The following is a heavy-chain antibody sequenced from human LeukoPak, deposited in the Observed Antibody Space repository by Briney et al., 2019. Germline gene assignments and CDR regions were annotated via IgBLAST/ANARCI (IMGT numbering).Heavy chain of an antibody. D-gene: IGHD2-21*02. Sequence: SVKVSCKASGGTFSSYAISWVRQAPGQGLEWMGRIIPILGIANYAQKFQGRVTITADKSTSTAYMELSSLRSEDTAVYYCARGGDCGGDCRTTNFDYWGQGTLVTVSS. V-gene: IGHV1-69*04. J-gene: IGHJ4*02. CDR2: IIPILGIA. CDR1: GGTFSSYA. CDR3: ARGGDCGGDCRTTNFDY.